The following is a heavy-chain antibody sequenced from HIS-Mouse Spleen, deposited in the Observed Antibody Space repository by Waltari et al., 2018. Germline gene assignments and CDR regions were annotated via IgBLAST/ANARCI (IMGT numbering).Heavy chain of an antibody. J-gene: IGHJ4*02. CDR2: INHSGST. Sequence: QVQLQQWGAGLLKPSETLSLTCAVYGGSFSGYYWSWIRQPPGKGLEWIGEINHSGSTTYNPSLKSRVTISVEPSKNQFSLKLSSVTAADTAVYYCARWELQPPFFDYWGQGTLVTVSS. CDR3: ARWELQPPFFDY. D-gene: IGHD1-26*01. V-gene: IGHV4-34*01. CDR1: GGSFSGYY.